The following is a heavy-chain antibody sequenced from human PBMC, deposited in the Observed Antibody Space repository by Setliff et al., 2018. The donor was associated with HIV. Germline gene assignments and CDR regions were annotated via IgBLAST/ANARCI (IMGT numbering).Heavy chain of an antibody. V-gene: IGHV4-31*03. CDR1: GGSVINDGYN. CDR2: VSYTGNT. D-gene: IGHD1-26*01. CDR3: AREVLPVIGGRGWFDP. Sequence: SETLSLTCNVSGGSVINDGYNWCWFRQRPGKGLQWIACVSYTGNTYHNPSLKSRLTILVHTSKSYFSLSLTSVTAADAAVYFCAREVLPVIGGRGWFDPWGQGTLVTVSS. J-gene: IGHJ5*01.